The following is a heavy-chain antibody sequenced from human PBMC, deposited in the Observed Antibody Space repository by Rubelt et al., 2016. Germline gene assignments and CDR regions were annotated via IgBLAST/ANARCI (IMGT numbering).Heavy chain of an antibody. CDR1: GGSISSSSYY. CDR3: ARGPNVEWFGELSAFDI. CDR2: INHSGST. J-gene: IGHJ3*02. V-gene: IGHV4-39*07. D-gene: IGHD3-10*01. Sequence: QLQLQESGPGLVKPSETLSLTCTVSGGSISSSSYYWGWIRQPPGKGLEWIGEINHSGSTNYNPSLKCRVTISVDTSKNQFSLKLSSVTAADTAVYYCARGPNVEWFGELSAFDIWGQGTMVTVSS.